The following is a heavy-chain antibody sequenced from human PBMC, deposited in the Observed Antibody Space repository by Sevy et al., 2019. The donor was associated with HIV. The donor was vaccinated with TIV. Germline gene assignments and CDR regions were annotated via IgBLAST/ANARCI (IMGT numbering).Heavy chain of an antibody. CDR3: TSGLAVSVDY. J-gene: IGHJ4*02. CDR2: IFPIFATA. V-gene: IGHV1-69*13. Sequence: ASVKVSCKASGGTCSSSAISWVRQAPGQGLEGMGGIFPIFATANYAQKFQGRLTITADESTCPAYMELSSLRSDDTAVYYCTSGLAVSVDYWGQGTLVTVSS. D-gene: IGHD6-19*01. CDR1: GGTCSSSA.